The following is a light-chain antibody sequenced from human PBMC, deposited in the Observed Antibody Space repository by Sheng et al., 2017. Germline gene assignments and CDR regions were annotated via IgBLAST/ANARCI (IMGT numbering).Light chain of an antibody. J-gene: IGKJ2*01. V-gene: IGKV1-39*01. CDR3: QQSSSSPRT. CDR1: QSISSY. CDR2: AAS. Sequence: IQMTQSPSSLSASIGDRVTITCRTSQSISSYLNWYQQKPGKAPKLLISAASSLQIGVPSRFSGSGSGTDFTLIISSLQPEDFATYYCQQSSSSPRTFGQGTKLEIK.